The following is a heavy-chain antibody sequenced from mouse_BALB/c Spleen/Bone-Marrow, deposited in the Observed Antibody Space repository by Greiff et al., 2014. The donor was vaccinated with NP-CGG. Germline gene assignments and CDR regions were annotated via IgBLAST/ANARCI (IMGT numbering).Heavy chain of an antibody. D-gene: IGHD5-1*01. J-gene: IGHJ2*01. CDR3: ARDYSGYFDF. Sequence: DVILVESGGGLVQPGGSLRLSRTTSGFTFTDYFTTWVRQPPGKALEWLGFIRNKPNGYTTEYNPSVKGRFTISRDNSQGILYLQVNTLRAEDRAIYYCARDYSGYFDFWGQGTTLTVSS. CDR1: GFTFTDYF. V-gene: IGHV7-3*02. CDR2: IRNKPNGYTT.